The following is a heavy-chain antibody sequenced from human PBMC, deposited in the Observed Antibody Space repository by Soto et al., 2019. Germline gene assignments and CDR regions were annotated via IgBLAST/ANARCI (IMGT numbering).Heavy chain of an antibody. J-gene: IGHJ4*02. Sequence: QVQLVQSGAEVKKPGASVKVSCKASGYTFTSYGISWVRQAPGQGLEWMGWISPYNGNTNYAQKIQGRVTMTTDTATSTAYMERRSLKSDDPAVYYCARYYDISGSPRFDDYWGQVSLLTVSS. CDR1: GYTFTSYG. V-gene: IGHV1-18*01. CDR3: ARYYDISGSPRFDDY. D-gene: IGHD3-22*01. CDR2: ISPYNGNT.